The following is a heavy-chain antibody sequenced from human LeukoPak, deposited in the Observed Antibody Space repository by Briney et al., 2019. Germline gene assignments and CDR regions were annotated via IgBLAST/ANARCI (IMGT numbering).Heavy chain of an antibody. D-gene: IGHD6-19*01. Sequence: ASAKVSCKVSGYTLTELSMHWVRQAPGKGLEWMGGFDPEDGETIYAQKFQGRVTMTEDTSTDTAYMELSSLRSEDTAVYYCATLLVAGPPRRYYYYYGMDVWGQGTTVTVSS. CDR1: GYTLTELS. CDR2: FDPEDGET. CDR3: ATLLVAGPPRRYYYYYGMDV. J-gene: IGHJ6*02. V-gene: IGHV1-24*01.